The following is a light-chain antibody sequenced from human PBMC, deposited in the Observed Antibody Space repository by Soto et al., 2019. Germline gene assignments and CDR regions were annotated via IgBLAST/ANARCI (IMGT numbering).Light chain of an antibody. V-gene: IGKV3-15*01. J-gene: IGKJ1*01. CDR3: QHYNNWPPWT. CDR1: QSVSSN. Sequence: EIVMPQSPATLSVSPGDRATRSCRASQSVSSNLAWYQQKPGQAPRLLIYGASTRATGIPARFSGSGSGTEFTLTISSLQSEDFAIYYCQHYNNWPPWTFGQGTKVEIK. CDR2: GAS.